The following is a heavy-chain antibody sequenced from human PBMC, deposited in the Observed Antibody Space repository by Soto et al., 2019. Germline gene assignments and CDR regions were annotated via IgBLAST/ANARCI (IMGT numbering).Heavy chain of an antibody. Sequence: SETLSRTCTVSGGSISGYYWSWIRHPRRKGLERIGYIYYSGSIDYSPSLTSRVTISLGTAKNQFSLKLSSVTAADTAVYYCARFRSAAGTGGNNWFDTWGPRTLVTVAS. CDR3: ARFRSAAGTGGNNWFDT. V-gene: IGHV4-59*01. CDR2: IYYSGSI. J-gene: IGHJ5*02. CDR1: GGSISGYY. D-gene: IGHD6-13*01.